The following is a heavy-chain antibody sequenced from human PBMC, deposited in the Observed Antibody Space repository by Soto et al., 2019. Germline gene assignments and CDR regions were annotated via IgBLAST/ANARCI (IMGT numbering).Heavy chain of an antibody. D-gene: IGHD6-13*01. CDR3: AREEQQLVRVRFYYYYYMDV. J-gene: IGHJ6*03. Sequence: PSQTLSLTCAISGDSVSSNSAAWNWIRQSPSRGLEWLGRTYYRSKWYNDYAVSVKSRITINPDTSKNQFSLQLNSVTPEDTAVYYCAREEQQLVRVRFYYYYYMDVWGKGTTVTVSS. V-gene: IGHV6-1*01. CDR2: TYYRSKWYN. CDR1: GDSVSSNSAA.